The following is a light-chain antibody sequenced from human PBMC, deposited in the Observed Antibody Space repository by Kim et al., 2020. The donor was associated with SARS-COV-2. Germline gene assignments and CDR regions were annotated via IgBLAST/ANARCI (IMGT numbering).Light chain of an antibody. CDR2: AAS. J-gene: IGKJ1*01. V-gene: IGKV1-27*01. Sequence: DIQMTQSPSSLSASVGDRVIITCRASQGISNHLAWYQQKPGKVPKLLIYAASTLQSGVPSRFSGSGSGTDFTLTISSLQPEDVATYYCQQYNSAPGTFGQGTKVDIK. CDR3: QQYNSAPGT. CDR1: QGISNH.